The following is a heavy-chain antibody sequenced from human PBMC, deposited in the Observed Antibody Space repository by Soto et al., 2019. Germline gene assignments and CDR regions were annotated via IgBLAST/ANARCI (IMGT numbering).Heavy chain of an antibody. CDR2: INHSGST. CDR1: GGSFSGYY. CDR3: ARASHDAFDI. Sequence: ASETLSLTCAVYGGSFSGYYWSWIRQPPGKGLEWIGEINHSGSTNYNPSLKSRVTISVDTSKNQFSLKLSSVTAAVMAVYYCARASHDAFDIWGQGTMVTVSS. V-gene: IGHV4-34*01. J-gene: IGHJ3*02.